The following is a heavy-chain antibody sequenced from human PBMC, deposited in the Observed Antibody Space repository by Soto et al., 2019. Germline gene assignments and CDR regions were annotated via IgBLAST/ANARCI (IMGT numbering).Heavy chain of an antibody. CDR3: ARAGCSGGSCSTSAYYGMDV. CDR1: GGSISSYY. Sequence: QVQLQESGPGLVKPSETLSLTCTVSGGSISSYYWSWIRQPPGKGLEWIGYIYYSGSTNYNPSLKSRVTISVDTSKNQFSLKLSSVTAADTAVYYCARAGCSGGSCSTSAYYGMDVW. V-gene: IGHV4-59*01. CDR2: IYYSGST. D-gene: IGHD2-15*01. J-gene: IGHJ6*01.